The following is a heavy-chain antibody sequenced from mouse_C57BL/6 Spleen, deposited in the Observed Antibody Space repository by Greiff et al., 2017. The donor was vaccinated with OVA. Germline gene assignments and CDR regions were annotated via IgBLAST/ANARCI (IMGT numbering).Heavy chain of an antibody. CDR2: INYDGSCT. D-gene: IGHD3-1*01. Sequence: EVQLVESEGGLVQPGSSMKLSCTASGFTFSDYYMAWVRPVPEKGLEWVANINYDGSCTYYLDSLKSRFIISRDNAKNILYLQMSSLKSEDTATYYGARAGPYYAMDYWGQGTSVTVSS. J-gene: IGHJ4*01. CDR3: ARAGPYYAMDY. CDR1: GFTFSDYY. V-gene: IGHV5-16*01.